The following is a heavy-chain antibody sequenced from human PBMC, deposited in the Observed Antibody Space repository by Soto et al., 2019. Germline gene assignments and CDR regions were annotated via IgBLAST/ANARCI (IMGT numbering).Heavy chain of an antibody. CDR2: MNPNSGNT. Sequence: ASVKVSCKASGYTFTSYDINWVRQATGQGLEWMGWMNPNSGNTNYAQKLQGRVTMTTDTSTSTAYMELRSLRSDDTAVYYCARDFGSDSSRWSFDYWGQGTLVTVSS. D-gene: IGHD6-13*01. V-gene: IGHV1-18*01. CDR3: ARDFGSDSSRWSFDY. CDR1: GYTFTSYD. J-gene: IGHJ4*02.